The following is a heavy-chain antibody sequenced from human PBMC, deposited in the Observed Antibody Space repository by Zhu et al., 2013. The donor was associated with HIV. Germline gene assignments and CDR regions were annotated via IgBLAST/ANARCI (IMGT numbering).Heavy chain of an antibody. D-gene: IGHD2-2*01. CDR3: VRDRHCTTTTCYEWRWFDP. CDR2: MNINDGDR. J-gene: IGHJ5*02. V-gene: IGHV1-18*01. Sequence: QVQVVQSGAAVKKPGASVKVSCKTSGFTFTSHGIFWVRQAPGQGPEWMGWMNINDGDRKYAQKFQGRLTMTADTDTSTAYMELRSLRPDDTAIYYCVRDRHCTTTTCYEWRWFDPWGQGSLVTVSS. CDR1: GFTFTSHG.